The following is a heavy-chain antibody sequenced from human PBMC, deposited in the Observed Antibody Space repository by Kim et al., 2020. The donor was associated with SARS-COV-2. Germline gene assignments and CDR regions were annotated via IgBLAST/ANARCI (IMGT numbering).Heavy chain of an antibody. CDR2: IDPSDSYT. CDR3: ALGYCSSTSCYTRGDWFDP. J-gene: IGHJ5*02. CDR1: GYSFTSYW. V-gene: IGHV5-10-1*01. Sequence: GESLKISCKGSGYSFTSYWISWVRQMPGKGLEWMGRIDPSDSYTNYSPSFQGHVTISADKSISTAYLQWSSLKASDTAMYYCALGYCSSTSCYTRGDWFDPWGQGTLVTVSS. D-gene: IGHD2-2*02.